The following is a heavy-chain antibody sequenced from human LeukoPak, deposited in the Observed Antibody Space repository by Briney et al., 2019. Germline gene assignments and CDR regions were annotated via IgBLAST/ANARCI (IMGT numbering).Heavy chain of an antibody. Sequence: SQTLSLTCTVSGGSISSGDYYWSWIRQPPGKGLEWIGYIYYSGSTYYNPSLKSQVTISVDTSKNQFSLKLSSVTAADTAVYYCARDPGRARYGMDVWGQGTTVTVSS. CDR2: IYYSGST. J-gene: IGHJ6*02. V-gene: IGHV4-30-4*08. CDR1: GGSISSGDYY. D-gene: IGHD1-14*01. CDR3: ARDPGRARYGMDV.